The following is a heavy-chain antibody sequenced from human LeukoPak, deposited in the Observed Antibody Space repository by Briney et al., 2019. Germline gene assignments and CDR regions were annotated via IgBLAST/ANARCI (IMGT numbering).Heavy chain of an antibody. CDR1: GFTFSTYW. V-gene: IGHV3-7*01. CDR3: ARSDLPGTVDY. D-gene: IGHD1-1*01. Sequence: GGSLRLSCAASGFTFSTYWISLVRQSPGKGLEWVANIKEDGSERYYVDPVKGRFTISRDNAKNSLYLQMNSLRTEDTAVYYCARSDLPGTVDYWGQGTLVTVSS. CDR2: IKEDGSER. J-gene: IGHJ4*02.